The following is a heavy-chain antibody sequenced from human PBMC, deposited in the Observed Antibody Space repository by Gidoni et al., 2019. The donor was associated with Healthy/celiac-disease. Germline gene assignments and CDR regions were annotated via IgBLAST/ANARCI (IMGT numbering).Heavy chain of an antibody. D-gene: IGHD3-22*01. J-gene: IGHJ3*02. Sequence: EVQLLESGGGLVQPGGSLRLSCAASGFTFSSYAMSWVRQAPGKGLEWVSAISGSGGSTYYADSVKGRFTISRDNSKNTLYLQMNSLRAEDTAVYYCAKGPSYYYDSSGPVGAFDIWGQGTMVTVSS. V-gene: IGHV3-23*01. CDR1: GFTFSSYA. CDR3: AKGPSYYYDSSGPVGAFDI. CDR2: ISGSGGST.